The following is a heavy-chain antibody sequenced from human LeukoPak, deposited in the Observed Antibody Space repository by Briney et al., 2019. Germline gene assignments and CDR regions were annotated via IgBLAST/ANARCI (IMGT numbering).Heavy chain of an antibody. CDR2: FDPEDGET. CDR1: GYTLTELS. CDR3: ATDRGVGDWRWVDN. D-gene: IGHD2-21*02. V-gene: IGHV1-24*01. J-gene: IGHJ4*02. Sequence: ASVKVSCKVSGYTLTELSMHWVRQAPGKGLEWMGGFDPEDGETIYAQKFQGRVTMTEDTSTDTAYMELSSLRSEDTAVYYCATDRGVGDWRWVDNWGQGTLVTVSS.